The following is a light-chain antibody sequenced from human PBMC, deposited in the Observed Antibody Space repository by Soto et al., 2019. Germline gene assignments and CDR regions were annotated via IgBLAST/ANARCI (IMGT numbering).Light chain of an antibody. CDR1: SSDVGGYNY. V-gene: IGLV2-14*03. Sequence: QSVRTQPASVSGSPGQSITISCTGTSSDVGGYNYVSWYQQYPGKAPKLMVFNVINRPSGVSNRFSGSKSGNTASLTISGLQAEDEADYYCISYTNSDTYVFGTGTKVTVL. J-gene: IGLJ1*01. CDR3: ISYTNSDTYV. CDR2: NVI.